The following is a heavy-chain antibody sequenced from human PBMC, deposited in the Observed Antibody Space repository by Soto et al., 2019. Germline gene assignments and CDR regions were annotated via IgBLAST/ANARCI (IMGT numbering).Heavy chain of an antibody. Sequence: TGGSLRLSCATPGLTFSNYAMSWVRQAPGGGLEWVSSMSGSSSTTYYADSVRGRFTISRDRSKNTLYLQMSSLRAEDTALYYCAKNQERELPRVIDFWGQGTLVTVS. CDR1: GLTFSNYA. J-gene: IGHJ4*02. CDR3: AKNQERELPRVIDF. CDR2: MSGSSSTT. V-gene: IGHV3-23*01. D-gene: IGHD1-7*01.